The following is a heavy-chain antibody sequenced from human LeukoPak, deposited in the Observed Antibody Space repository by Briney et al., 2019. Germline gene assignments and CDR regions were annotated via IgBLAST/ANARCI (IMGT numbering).Heavy chain of an antibody. CDR1: SVSISSYD. V-gene: IGHV4-4*07. Sequence: SETLSLTCTGSSVSISSYDWSWIRPPPGKGLEWIGRIYTSGSPNYHPSLKSRVTMSVDTSNNQFSLKLSSVTAADTAVYYCARLTSSWYQDWYFDLWGRGTLVTVSS. CDR3: ARLTSSWYQDWYFDL. CDR2: IYTSGSP. D-gene: IGHD6-13*01. J-gene: IGHJ2*01.